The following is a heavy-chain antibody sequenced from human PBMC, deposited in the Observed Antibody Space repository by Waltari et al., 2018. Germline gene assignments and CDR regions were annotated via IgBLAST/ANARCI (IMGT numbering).Heavy chain of an antibody. CDR1: GGTFSSYA. D-gene: IGHD3-3*01. V-gene: IGHV1-69*12. CDR3: ARNGRFLEWLLPDYYYYYMDV. CDR2: IIPIFGTA. Sequence: QVQLVQSGAEVKKPGSSVKVSCKASGGTFSSYAISWVRQAPGQGLEWMGGIIPIFGTANYAQKFQGRVTITADESTSTAYMELSSLRSEDTAVYYCARNGRFLEWLLPDYYYYYMDVWGKGTTVTISS. J-gene: IGHJ6*03.